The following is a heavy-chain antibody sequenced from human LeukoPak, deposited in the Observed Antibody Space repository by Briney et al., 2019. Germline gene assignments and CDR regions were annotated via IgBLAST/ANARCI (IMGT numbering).Heavy chain of an antibody. Sequence: PGGSLRLSCAASGFTFSSYGMHWVRQAPGKGLEWVAFIRYDGSNKYYADSVKGRFTISRDNSKNTLYLQMNSLRAEDTAVYYCAKDEGLAPYSGSYFDYWGQGTLVTVSS. CDR2: IRYDGSNK. CDR3: AKDEGLAPYSGSYFDY. D-gene: IGHD1-26*01. J-gene: IGHJ4*02. V-gene: IGHV3-30*02. CDR1: GFTFSSYG.